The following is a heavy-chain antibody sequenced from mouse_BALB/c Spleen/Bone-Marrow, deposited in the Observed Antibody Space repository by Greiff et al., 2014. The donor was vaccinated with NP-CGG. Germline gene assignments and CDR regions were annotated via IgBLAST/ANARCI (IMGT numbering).Heavy chain of an antibody. CDR1: GYSFTGHT. Sequence: EVMLVESGPELVKPGASMKISCKTSGYSFTGHTMNWVKQSHGKNLEWIGLINPYNGGTSYNQKFKGKATLTVDKSSSTAYMELLSLTSEDSAVYFCAYGYFDYWGQGTTLPVSS. CDR3: AYGYFDY. V-gene: IGHV1-26*01. D-gene: IGHD1-1*02. J-gene: IGHJ2*01. CDR2: INPYNGGT.